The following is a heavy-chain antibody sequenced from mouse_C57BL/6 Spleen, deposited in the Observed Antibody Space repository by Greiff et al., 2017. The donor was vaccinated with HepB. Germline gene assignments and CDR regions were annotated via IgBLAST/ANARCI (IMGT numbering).Heavy chain of an antibody. V-gene: IGHV1-82*01. J-gene: IGHJ4*01. CDR2: IYPGDGDT. Sequence: QVQLQQSGPELVKPGASVKISCKASGYAFSSSWMNWVKQRPGKGLEWIGRIYPGDGDTNYNGKFKGKATLTADKSSSTAYMQLSSLTSEDSAVYFCARCKNWDGDYAMDYWGQGTSVTVSS. CDR1: GYAFSSSW. D-gene: IGHD4-1*01. CDR3: ARCKNWDGDYAMDY.